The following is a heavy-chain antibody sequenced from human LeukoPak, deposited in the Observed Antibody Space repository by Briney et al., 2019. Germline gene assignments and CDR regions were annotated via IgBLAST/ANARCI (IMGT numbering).Heavy chain of an antibody. CDR3: AKGQAPSGQLWFGPSAFDY. V-gene: IGHV3-23*01. J-gene: IGHJ4*02. CDR1: GFTFSSYA. D-gene: IGHD5-18*01. Sequence: GGSLRLSCAASGFTFSSYAMSWVRQAPGKGLEWVSAISGSGGSTYYADSVKGRFTISRDNSKNTLYLQMNSLRAEDTAVYYCAKGQAPSGQLWFGPSAFDYWGQGTLVTVSS. CDR2: ISGSGGST.